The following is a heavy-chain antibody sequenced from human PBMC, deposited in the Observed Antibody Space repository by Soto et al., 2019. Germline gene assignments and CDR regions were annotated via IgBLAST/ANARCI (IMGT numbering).Heavy chain of an antibody. CDR3: ATGPGWVPTD. J-gene: IGHJ4*02. Sequence: QVQLQESGPGLVTPSETLSLTCTVSGGSISSDYWTWIRQPPGKALEWIGNVYDSGRTNYSPSLRSRVIISLDTSKNQLSLNLNSVTAADTAVYHCATGPGWVPTDWGQGTLVTVSS. V-gene: IGHV4-59*01. CDR2: VYDSGRT. CDR1: GGSISSDY.